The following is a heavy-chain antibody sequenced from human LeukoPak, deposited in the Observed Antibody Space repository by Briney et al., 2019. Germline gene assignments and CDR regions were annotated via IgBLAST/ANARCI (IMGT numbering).Heavy chain of an antibody. CDR1: GFTFSSYAM. CDR2: ISDSGST. CDR3: ARHLCSSSWYHFDY. V-gene: IGHV4-4*02. Sequence: GSLRLSCAASGFTFSSYAMSWVRQAPGKGLEWVGEISDSGSTNYNASLKSRVTISLDKSKTRFSLKLSSVTAADTAVYYCARHLCSSSWYHFDYWGQGTLVTVSS. J-gene: IGHJ4*02. D-gene: IGHD6-13*01.